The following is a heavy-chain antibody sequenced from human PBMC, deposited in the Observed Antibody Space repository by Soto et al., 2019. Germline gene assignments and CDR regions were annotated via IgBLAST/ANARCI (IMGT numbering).Heavy chain of an antibody. D-gene: IGHD3-22*01. J-gene: IGHJ5*02. V-gene: IGHV3-66*01. Sequence: EVQLVESGGGLVQPGGSLRLSCAASGFTVSSNYMSWVRQAPGKGLEWVSVIYSGGSTYYADSVKGRFTISRDNSKNTLYLQMNSLRAEDTAVYYCARMGYSSGYSCWFDPWGQGTLVTVSS. CDR2: IYSGGST. CDR3: ARMGYSSGYSCWFDP. CDR1: GFTVSSNY.